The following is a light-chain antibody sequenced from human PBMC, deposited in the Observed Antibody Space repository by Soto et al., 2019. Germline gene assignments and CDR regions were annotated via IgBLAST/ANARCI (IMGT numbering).Light chain of an antibody. Sequence: LAQSPATLAVSSGERATLSCTASPSVHNYVARNQQKPGQAPRVLIYGEFNRANGITARFSGSGSGADFTLTISRLEPEDFAIYYCQQRKTWPPVTLGQRTRREI. V-gene: IGKV3-11*01. J-gene: IGKJ5*01. CDR2: GEF. CDR3: QQRKTWPPVT. CDR1: PSVHNY.